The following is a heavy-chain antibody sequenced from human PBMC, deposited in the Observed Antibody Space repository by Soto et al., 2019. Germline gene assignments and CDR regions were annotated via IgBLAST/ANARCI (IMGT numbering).Heavy chain of an antibody. CDR1: GFTFSSHW. V-gene: IGHV3-74*01. J-gene: IGHJ4*02. Sequence: AGGSLRLSCALAGFTFSSHWMHWARQAPGKGLVWVSRIESDGSSTNYADSVKGRFTVSRDNAKNTLYLQMNSLRVEDTAVYYCARDRADPIGDYHPLFDSWGLGTLVTVSS. CDR3: ARDRADPIGDYHPLFDS. CDR2: IESDGSST. D-gene: IGHD2-21*01.